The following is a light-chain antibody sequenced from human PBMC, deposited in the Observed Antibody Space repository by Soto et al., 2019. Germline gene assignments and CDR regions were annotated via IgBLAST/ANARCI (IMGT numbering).Light chain of an antibody. V-gene: IGLV2-14*01. Sequence: QSVLTQPASVSGCPGQSITISCTGTSSDVGAYDYVSWYQQHSGKAPKLMIHEVSNRPSGVSNRFSGSKSGNTASLTISGLQAEDEADYYCSSYTNTSTLFVFGTGTKVTVL. J-gene: IGLJ1*01. CDR3: SSYTNTSTLFV. CDR2: EVS. CDR1: SSDVGAYDY.